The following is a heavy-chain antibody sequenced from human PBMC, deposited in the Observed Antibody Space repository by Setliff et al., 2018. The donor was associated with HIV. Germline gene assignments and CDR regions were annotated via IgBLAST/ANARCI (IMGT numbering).Heavy chain of an antibody. CDR2: MNPNSGNT. D-gene: IGHD5-12*01. CDR3: ARDNPEGGYGDY. CDR1: GYTFTSYD. J-gene: IGHJ4*02. Sequence: ASVKVSCKASGYTFTSYDINWVRQATGQGLEWMGWMNPNSGNTGYAQKFQGRVTMTRNTSISTAYMELRSLRSDDTAVYYCARDNPEGGYGDYWGQGTLVTVPQ. V-gene: IGHV1-8*02.